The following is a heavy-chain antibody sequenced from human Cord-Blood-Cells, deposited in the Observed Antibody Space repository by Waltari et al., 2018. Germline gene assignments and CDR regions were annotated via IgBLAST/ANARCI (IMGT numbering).Heavy chain of an antibody. Sequence: QVQLVQSGAEVKKPGSSVKVSCKASGGTFSSYAIRWVRQAPGQGLEWMGGIIPVFGTANYAQKFQRGVTVTADKSTSTAYMELSSLRAEDTAVYDCARDGIAARDAFDIWGQGTMVTVSS. V-gene: IGHV1-69*06. CDR2: IIPVFGTA. D-gene: IGHD6-6*01. J-gene: IGHJ3*02. CDR1: GGTFSSYA. CDR3: ARDGIAARDAFDI.